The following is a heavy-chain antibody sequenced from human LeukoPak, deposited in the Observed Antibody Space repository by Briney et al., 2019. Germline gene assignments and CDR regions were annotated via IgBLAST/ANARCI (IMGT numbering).Heavy chain of an antibody. CDR1: GGSFSGYY. D-gene: IGHD3-10*01. Sequence: PSETLSLTCAVYGGSFSGYYWSWIRQPPGKGLEWIGSIYYSGSTYYNPSLKSRVTISVDTSKNQFSLKLSSVTAADTAVYYCARSSWFGESIFDYWGQGTLVTVSS. V-gene: IGHV4-34*01. CDR2: IYYSGST. J-gene: IGHJ4*02. CDR3: ARSSWFGESIFDY.